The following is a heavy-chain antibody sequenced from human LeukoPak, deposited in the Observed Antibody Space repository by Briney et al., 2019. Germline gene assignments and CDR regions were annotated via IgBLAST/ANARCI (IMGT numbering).Heavy chain of an antibody. D-gene: IGHD6-19*01. Sequence: SVKVSCKASGCTFSSYAISWVRQAPGQGLEWMGGIIPIFGTANYAQKFQGRVTITADESTSTDYMELSSLRSEDTAVYYCAREGRGIAVAGTPVWGQGTMVTVSS. V-gene: IGHV1-69*13. CDR2: IIPIFGTA. J-gene: IGHJ3*01. CDR3: AREGRGIAVAGTPV. CDR1: GCTFSSYA.